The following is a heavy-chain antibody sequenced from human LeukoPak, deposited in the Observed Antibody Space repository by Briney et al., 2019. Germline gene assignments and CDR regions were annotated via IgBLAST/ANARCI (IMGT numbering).Heavy chain of an antibody. D-gene: IGHD6-13*01. J-gene: IGHJ4*02. V-gene: IGHV4-59*01. Sequence: PSETLSLTCTVSGGSISSYYWSWIRQPPGKGLEWIGYIYYSGSTNYIPSLKSRVTISVDTSKNQFSLKLSSVTAADTAVYYCARDRRYSSSWYFDYWGQGTLVTVSS. CDR3: ARDRRYSSSWYFDY. CDR1: GGSISSYY. CDR2: IYYSGST.